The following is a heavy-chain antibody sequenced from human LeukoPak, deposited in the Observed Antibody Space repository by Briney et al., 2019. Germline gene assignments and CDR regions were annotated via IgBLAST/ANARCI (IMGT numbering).Heavy chain of an antibody. CDR1: GGSISSYY. CDR3: ARGQYYYGSGSYQNDY. J-gene: IGHJ4*02. Sequence: TSETLSLTCTVSGGSISSYYWSWIRQPAGKGLEWIGRIYTSGSTNYNPSLKSRVTMSVDTSKNQFSLKLSSVTAADTAVYYCARGQYYYGSGSYQNDYWGQGTLVTVSS. D-gene: IGHD3-10*01. V-gene: IGHV4-4*07. CDR2: IYTSGST.